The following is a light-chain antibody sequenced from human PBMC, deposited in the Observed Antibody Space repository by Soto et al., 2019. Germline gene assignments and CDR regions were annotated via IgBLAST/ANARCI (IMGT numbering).Light chain of an antibody. V-gene: IGKV3-20*01. CDR2: DAS. CDR3: QQYNNWPQT. Sequence: ESVLTQSPGTVSLSPGERATLSCRASQTVRNNYLAWYQQKPGQAPRLLIYDASSRATGIPDRFSGGGSGTDFTLTISRLEPEDFAVYYCQQYNNWPQTFGQGTKVDI. CDR1: QTVRNNY. J-gene: IGKJ1*01.